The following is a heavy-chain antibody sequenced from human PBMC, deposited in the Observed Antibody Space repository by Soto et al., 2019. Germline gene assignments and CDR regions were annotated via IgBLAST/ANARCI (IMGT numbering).Heavy chain of an antibody. D-gene: IGHD3-3*01. J-gene: IGHJ6*03. CDR3: ATCRVGDDCGSGRKYYYYDYMDV. Sequence: QLQLQASGPGLVKPSETLSLTCTVSGGSISSSRYYWGWIRQPPGKGLEWIGSIYYSGSTYYNPSLKSRVTIYEETAKIQCSLKRSAVTAADTAVYYCATCRVGDDCGSGRKYYYYDYMDVWGKGTTVTVSS. V-gene: IGHV4-39*01. CDR2: IYYSGST. CDR1: GGSISSSRYY.